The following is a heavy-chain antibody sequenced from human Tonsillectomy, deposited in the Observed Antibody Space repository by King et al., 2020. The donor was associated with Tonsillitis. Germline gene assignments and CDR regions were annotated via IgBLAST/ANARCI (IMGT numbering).Heavy chain of an antibody. V-gene: IGHV4-39*01. CDR2: ISYTGST. Sequence: QLQESGPGLVKPSETLSLTCTVSGGSINTSSYYWGWIRQPPGKGLEWIGRISYTGSTYDDPSLNSRITISVDTSKNQFSLRRSSVTAADTAVYYCASHCSTTSCYNGYFQHWARAPWSPSPQ. CDR1: GGSINTSSYY. CDR3: ASHCSTTSCYNGYFQH. J-gene: IGHJ1*01. D-gene: IGHD2-2*02.